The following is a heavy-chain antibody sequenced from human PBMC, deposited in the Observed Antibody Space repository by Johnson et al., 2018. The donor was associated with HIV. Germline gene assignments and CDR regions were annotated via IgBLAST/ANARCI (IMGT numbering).Heavy chain of an antibody. Sequence: QVQLVESGGGLVKPGGSLRLSCAASGFRFSDYYMSWIRKAPGKGLEWISYMSSSGSTIYHAESVKGRFTISRDNAKNSLYLQMNSLRVEDTAVYSCARGQATLFFRASGAAFNIWGRGTTVTVSS. CDR1: GFRFSDYY. CDR3: ARGQATLFFRASGAAFNI. J-gene: IGHJ3*02. D-gene: IGHD3-3*01. CDR2: MSSSGSTI. V-gene: IGHV3-11*04.